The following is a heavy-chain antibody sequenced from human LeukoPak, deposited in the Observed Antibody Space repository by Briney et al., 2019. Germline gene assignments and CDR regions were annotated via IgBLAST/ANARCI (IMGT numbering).Heavy chain of an antibody. CDR1: GFTFSDYY. CDR3: AKHQGAFQYFDWASDGFDI. CDR2: ISSSGSTI. V-gene: IGHV3-11*01. Sequence: PGGSLRLSCAASGFTFSDYYMSWIRQAPGKGLEWVSYISSSGSTIYYADSVKGRFTISRDNAKNSLYLQMNSLRAEDTALYYCAKHQGAFQYFDWASDGFDIWGQGTLVTVSS. J-gene: IGHJ3*02. D-gene: IGHD3-9*01.